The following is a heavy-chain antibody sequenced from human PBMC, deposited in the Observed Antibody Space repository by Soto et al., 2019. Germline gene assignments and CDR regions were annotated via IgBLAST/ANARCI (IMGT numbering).Heavy chain of an antibody. Sequence: ETLSLTCAVYGGSFSGYYWSWIRQPPGKGLEWIGEINHSGSTNYNPSLKSRVTISVDTSKNQFSLKLSSVTAADTAVYYCARYTVTTSFDYWGQGTLVTVSS. V-gene: IGHV4-34*01. J-gene: IGHJ4*02. D-gene: IGHD4-17*01. CDR2: INHSGST. CDR3: ARYTVTTSFDY. CDR1: GGSFSGYY.